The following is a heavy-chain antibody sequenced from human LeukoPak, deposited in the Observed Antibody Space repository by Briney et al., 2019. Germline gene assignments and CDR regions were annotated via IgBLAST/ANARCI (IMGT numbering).Heavy chain of an antibody. V-gene: IGHV1-3*01. D-gene: IGHD2-2*02. Sequence: KFQGRVTITRDTSASTAYMELSSLRSEDTAVYYCARPTRYCSSTSCYSWFDPWGQGTLVTVSS. CDR3: ARPTRYCSSTSCYSWFDP. J-gene: IGHJ5*02.